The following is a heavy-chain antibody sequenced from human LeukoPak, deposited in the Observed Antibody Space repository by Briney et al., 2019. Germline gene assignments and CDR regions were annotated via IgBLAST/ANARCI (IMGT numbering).Heavy chain of an antibody. CDR1: GGSISSYY. Sequence: PSGTLSLTCTFSGGSISSYYWSWIRQPAGKGLEWIGRIHTSGSTNYNPSLKSRVTMSVDTSKNQSSLKLSSVTAVDTAVYYCARDRYYYGSGSYPYMDVWGKGTTVTISS. V-gene: IGHV4-4*07. J-gene: IGHJ6*03. CDR3: ARDRYYYGSGSYPYMDV. D-gene: IGHD3-10*01. CDR2: IHTSGST.